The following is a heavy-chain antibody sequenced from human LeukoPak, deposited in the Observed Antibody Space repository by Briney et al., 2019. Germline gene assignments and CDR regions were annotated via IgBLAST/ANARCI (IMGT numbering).Heavy chain of an antibody. Sequence: GGSLRLSCAASGFTFSSYSRNWVGQAPGKGLEWGSSISSSSSYIYYADSVKGRFTISRDNAKNSLYLQMNSLRAEDTAVYYCARGPGAYYYGSGSYDYWGQGTLATVSS. CDR2: ISSSSSYI. J-gene: IGHJ4*02. V-gene: IGHV3-21*01. CDR1: GFTFSSYS. CDR3: ARGPGAYYYGSGSYDY. D-gene: IGHD3-10*01.